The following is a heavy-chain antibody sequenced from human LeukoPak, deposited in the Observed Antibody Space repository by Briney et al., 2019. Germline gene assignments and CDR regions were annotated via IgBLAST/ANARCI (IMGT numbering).Heavy chain of an antibody. CDR1: GYTFTSYG. V-gene: IGHV1-18*04. CDR3: ARCPYVTHCSSTSCYWGTFEDY. Sequence: GASVKVSCKASGYTFTSYGISWVRQAPGQGLEWMGWISAYNGNTNYAQKLQGRVTMTTDTSTSTAYMELRSLRSDDTAVYYCARCPYVTHCSSTSCYWGTFEDYWGQGTLVTVSS. CDR2: ISAYNGNT. D-gene: IGHD2-2*01. J-gene: IGHJ4*02.